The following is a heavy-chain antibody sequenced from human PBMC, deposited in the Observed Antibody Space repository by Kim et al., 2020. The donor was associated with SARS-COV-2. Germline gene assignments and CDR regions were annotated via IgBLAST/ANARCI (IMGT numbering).Heavy chain of an antibody. CDR1: GFTFSSYG. D-gene: IGHD3-10*01. CDR2: ISYDGSNK. Sequence: GGSLRLSCAASGFTFSSYGMHWVRQAPGKGLEWVAVISYDGSNKYYADSVKGRFTISRDNSKNTLYLQMNSLRAEDTAVYYCAREAMVRGTYYYGMDVWGQGTTVTVSS. J-gene: IGHJ6*02. CDR3: AREAMVRGTYYYGMDV. V-gene: IGHV3-33*05.